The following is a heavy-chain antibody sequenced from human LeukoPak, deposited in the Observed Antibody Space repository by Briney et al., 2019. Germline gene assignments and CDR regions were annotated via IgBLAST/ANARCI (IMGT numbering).Heavy chain of an antibody. D-gene: IGHD3-10*01. CDR2: IQPGNPEI. V-gene: IGHV5-51*01. CDR3: ARVYGSGSHQGFDAFDI. CDR1: EYSFTSYW. J-gene: IGHJ3*02. Sequence: GESLKISCKASEYSFTSYWIGWVRQMPGKGLEWVGNIQPGNPEIRYSPSFQGQVTLSADKSISTAYLQWSSLKASDTAMYYCARVYGSGSHQGFDAFDIWGQGTMVTVSS.